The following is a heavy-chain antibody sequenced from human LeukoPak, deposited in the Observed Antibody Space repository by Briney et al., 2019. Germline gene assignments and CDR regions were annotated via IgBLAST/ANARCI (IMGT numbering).Heavy chain of an antibody. CDR2: ISYDGSNK. CDR1: GFTFSTYG. D-gene: IGHD2-15*01. V-gene: IGHV3-30*18. Sequence: GGSLRLSCAASGFTFSTYGMHWVRQAPGKGLEWVAVISYDGSNKYYADSVKGRFTISRDNSKNTLYLQMNSLRAEDTAVYYCAKDVSGVVVAATVTVESWFDPWGQGTLVTVSS. CDR3: AKDVSGVVVAATVTVESWFDP. J-gene: IGHJ5*02.